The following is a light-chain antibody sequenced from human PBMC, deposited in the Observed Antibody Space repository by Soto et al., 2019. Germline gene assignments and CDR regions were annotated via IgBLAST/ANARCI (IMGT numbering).Light chain of an antibody. J-gene: IGLJ1*01. CDR2: DVT. Sequence: SVLTQPASVSGSPGQSITISCTGTSSDVGGHNAVSWYRQDPGKAPKLVIYDVTNRPSGVSNRFSGSKSGNTASLTISGLQTEDEADYYCSSFTSSITYVFGTGTKVTVL. V-gene: IGLV2-14*01. CDR3: SSFTSSITYV. CDR1: SSDVGGHNA.